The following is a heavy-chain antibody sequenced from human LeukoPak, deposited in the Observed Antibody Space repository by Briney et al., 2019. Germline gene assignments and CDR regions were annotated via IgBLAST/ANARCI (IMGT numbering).Heavy chain of an antibody. D-gene: IGHD1-1*01. CDR2: ISWNSGSI. V-gene: IGHV3-9*03. Sequence: GRSLRLSCAGSGFTFDDYAMHWVRQAPGKGLEWVSGISWNSGSIGYADSVKGRFTISRDNAKSSLYLQMSSLRAEDMALYYCAKGFGPLDDWYLDLWGRGTLVIVSS. CDR1: GFTFDDYA. CDR3: AKGFGPLDDWYLDL. J-gene: IGHJ2*01.